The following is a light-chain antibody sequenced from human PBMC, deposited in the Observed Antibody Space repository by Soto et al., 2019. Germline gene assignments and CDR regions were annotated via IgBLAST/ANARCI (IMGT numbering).Light chain of an antibody. Sequence: DMVLTQSPGTLSLSPGERATLSCRASQSVSSSFLAWYQQKPGQAPRLLIYGASSRATGIPDRFSGSGSGTDFTLTISRLEPEDFAVYYCQQYGSSPPWTFGQGTKVEIK. CDR3: QQYGSSPPWT. CDR1: QSVSSSF. V-gene: IGKV3-20*01. CDR2: GAS. J-gene: IGKJ1*01.